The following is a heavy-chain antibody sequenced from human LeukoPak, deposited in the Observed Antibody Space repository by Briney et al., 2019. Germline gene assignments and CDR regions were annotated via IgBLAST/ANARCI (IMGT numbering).Heavy chain of an antibody. D-gene: IGHD5-24*01. CDR3: ARVRDGYNDAYDI. J-gene: IGHJ3*02. CDR1: GYTFTIYG. CDR2: ISAYNGNT. Sequence: ASVKVSFKSSGYTFTIYGISLVRQAPGQGLEWMGWISAYNGNTNYAQKLQGRVTMTRDTSTSTVYMELSSMKSEDTAVYYCARVRDGYNDAYDIWGQGTMVTVSS. V-gene: IGHV1-18*01.